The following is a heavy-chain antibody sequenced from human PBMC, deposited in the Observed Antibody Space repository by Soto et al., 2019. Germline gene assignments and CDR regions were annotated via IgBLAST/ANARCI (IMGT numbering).Heavy chain of an antibody. CDR2: IGTAGDT. CDR1: VFTFSSYD. Sequence: VGSLSLSCSSSVFTFSSYDMHCVRQGPGKGLEWVSAIGTAGDTNYAGSVKGRFTISRENAKNSLYLQMNSLRAGDTAIYFCARAIGPTLSDYWGQGTLVTVSS. J-gene: IGHJ4*02. CDR3: ARAIGPTLSDY. D-gene: IGHD3-10*01. V-gene: IGHV3-13*04.